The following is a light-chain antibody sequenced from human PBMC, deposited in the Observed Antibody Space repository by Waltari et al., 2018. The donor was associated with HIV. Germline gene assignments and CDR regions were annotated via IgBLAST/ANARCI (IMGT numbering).Light chain of an antibody. Sequence: QSVLTQPPSVSGAPGQRVTISCTGSSSNIGAGYDVPWYQQLPGTAPKLLIYGNSNRPSGVPDRVSGSKSGTSASLAITGLQAEDEADYYCQSYDSSLSGPWVFGGGTKLTVL. V-gene: IGLV1-40*01. J-gene: IGLJ3*02. CDR2: GNS. CDR1: SSNIGAGYD. CDR3: QSYDSSLSGPWV.